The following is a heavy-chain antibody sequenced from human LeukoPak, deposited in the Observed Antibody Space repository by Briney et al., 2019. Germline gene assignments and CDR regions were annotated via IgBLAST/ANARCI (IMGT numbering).Heavy chain of an antibody. V-gene: IGHV3-30*18. CDR3: AKGYTDFDF. Sequence: PGGPLRLSCTASGFTFSTYGMHWVRQAPGKGLEWVAVISYDGTDKYYADSVKGRFTISRDNSKNTLYLQMNSLRAEDTALYYCAKGYTDFDFWGQGTLVTVSS. D-gene: IGHD3-16*02. CDR1: GFTFSTYG. CDR2: ISYDGTDK. J-gene: IGHJ4*02.